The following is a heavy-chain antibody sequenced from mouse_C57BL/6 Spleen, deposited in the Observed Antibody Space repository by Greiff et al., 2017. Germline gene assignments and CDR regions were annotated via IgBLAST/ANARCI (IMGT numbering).Heavy chain of an antibody. D-gene: IGHD2-1*01. J-gene: IGHJ3*01. CDR3: TRDGKYEAWFAY. V-gene: IGHV1-15*01. CDR2: IDPETGGT. CDR1: GYTFTDYE. Sequence: QVQLQQSGAELVRPGASVTLSCKASGYTFTDYEMHWVKQTPVHGLEWIGAIDPETGGTAYTQKFKGKAILTADKSSSTAYMELRSLTSEDSAVYYCTRDGKYEAWFAYWGQGTLVTVSA.